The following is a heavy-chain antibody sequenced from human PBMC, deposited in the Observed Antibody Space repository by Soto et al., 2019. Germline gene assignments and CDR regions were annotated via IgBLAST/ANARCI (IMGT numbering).Heavy chain of an antibody. CDR1: GGSISSGGYY. J-gene: IGHJ4*02. V-gene: IGHV4-61*08. Sequence: SETLSLTCTVSGGSISSGGYYWSWIRQHPGKGLEWIWYIYYSGSTNYNPSLKSRVTISVDTSKNQFSLKLSSVTAADTAVYYCASLGEHDILTGYYRGKLRYFDYWGQGTLVTVSS. CDR2: IYYSGST. D-gene: IGHD3-9*01. CDR3: ASLGEHDILTGYYRGKLRYFDY.